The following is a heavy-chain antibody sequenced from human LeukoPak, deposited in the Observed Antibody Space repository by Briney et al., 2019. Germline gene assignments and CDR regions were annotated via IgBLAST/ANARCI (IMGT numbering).Heavy chain of an antibody. J-gene: IGHJ6*02. Sequence: SETLSLTCTVSGGSFSSSSYFWGWIRQPPGKGLEWIGTISYSGSTYYNPSLKSRVTISVDTSKNQFSLKLRSVTAADTAVYYCAKEYVGSLFYYGMDVWGQGTTLTVPS. CDR1: GGSFSSSSYF. V-gene: IGHV4-39*02. CDR3: AKEYVGSLFYYGMDV. CDR2: ISYSGST. D-gene: IGHD1-26*01.